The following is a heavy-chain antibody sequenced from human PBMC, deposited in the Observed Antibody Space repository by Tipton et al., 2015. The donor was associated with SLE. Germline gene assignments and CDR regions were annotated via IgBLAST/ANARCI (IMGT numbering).Heavy chain of an antibody. CDR3: ARYSSSPNWFDP. J-gene: IGHJ5*02. D-gene: IGHD6-6*01. CDR1: GGSISSGGYY. V-gene: IGHV4-31*03. Sequence: TLSLTCTVSGGSISSGGYYWSWIRQHPGKGLEWIGYFYYSGTTYYKPSLKSRVSISVDTSKNQFSLTLSSVTAADTAVYYCARYSSSPNWFDPWGQGTLVTVSS. CDR2: FYYSGTT.